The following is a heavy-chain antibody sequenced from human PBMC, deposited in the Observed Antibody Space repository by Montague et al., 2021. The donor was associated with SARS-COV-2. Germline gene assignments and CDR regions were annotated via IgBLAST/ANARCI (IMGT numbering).Heavy chain of an antibody. J-gene: IGHJ3*02. D-gene: IGHD3-10*01. Sequence: SETLSLACTVSGGSITRHYYRGWIRQPPGKGLEWVGNIYYSGTTFINPSLESRVTISVDASKNQFSLNLTSVTAADTAVYYCARPLVRGVPKAFDIWGQGALVIVSS. V-gene: IGHV4-39*01. CDR2: IYYSGTT. CDR1: GGSITRHYY. CDR3: ARPLVRGVPKAFDI.